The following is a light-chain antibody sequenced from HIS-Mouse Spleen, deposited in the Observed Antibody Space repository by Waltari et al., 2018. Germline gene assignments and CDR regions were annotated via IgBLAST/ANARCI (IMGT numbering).Light chain of an antibody. Sequence: TQSPSTLSASVGDRVTLSCRASQSVSSYFAWYQQKPGQAPRLLIYDASNRATGIPARFSGSGSGTDFTLTISSLEPEDFAVYYCQQRSNWPLTFGGGTKVEIK. V-gene: IGKV3-11*01. CDR3: QQRSNWPLT. J-gene: IGKJ4*01. CDR2: DAS. CDR1: QSVSSY.